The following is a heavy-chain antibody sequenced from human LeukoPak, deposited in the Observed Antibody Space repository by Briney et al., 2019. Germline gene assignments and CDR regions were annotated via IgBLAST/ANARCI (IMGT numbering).Heavy chain of an antibody. CDR3: ARGATFGGTQGAYYYYGMDV. Sequence: HAGGSLRLSCAASGFTFSSYAMSWVRQAPGKGLEWVSAISGSGGSTYYADSVKGRFTISRDNSKNTLYLQMNSLRGEDTAVYYCARGATFGGTQGAYYYYGMDVWGQGTTVTVSS. CDR1: GFTFSSYA. CDR2: ISGSGGST. D-gene: IGHD3-16*01. V-gene: IGHV3-23*01. J-gene: IGHJ6*02.